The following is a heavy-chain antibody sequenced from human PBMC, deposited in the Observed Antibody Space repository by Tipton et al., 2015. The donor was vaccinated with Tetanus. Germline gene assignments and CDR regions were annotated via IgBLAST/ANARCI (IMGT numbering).Heavy chain of an antibody. J-gene: IGHJ3*02. Sequence: QSGPEVKQPGASVTVSCKASGYRPTNYGISWVRQAPGQGLEWLGWISGYSGHTNYAQQVQGRVTMTTDTSTSTAYLELRSLRSDDMALYFCARDADMWATRKAFDIWGQGTMVTVSS. D-gene: IGHD1-14*01. CDR3: ARDADMWATRKAFDI. CDR1: GYRPTNYG. CDR2: ISGYSGHT. V-gene: IGHV1-18*03.